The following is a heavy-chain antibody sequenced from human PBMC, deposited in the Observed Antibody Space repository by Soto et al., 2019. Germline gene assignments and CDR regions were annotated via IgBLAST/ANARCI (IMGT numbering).Heavy chain of an antibody. CDR3: TTSSWSMDV. CDR1: GFTFSGSA. V-gene: IGHV3-73*02. J-gene: IGHJ6*02. Sequence: EVQLVESGGGLVQPGGSLKLSCAASGFTFSGSAMHWVRQASGKGLEWVGRIRSKANSYATAYAASVKGRFTISRDDSKITAYLQMNSLKTEDTAVYYCTTSSWSMDVWGQGTTVTVSS. CDR2: IRSKANSYAT.